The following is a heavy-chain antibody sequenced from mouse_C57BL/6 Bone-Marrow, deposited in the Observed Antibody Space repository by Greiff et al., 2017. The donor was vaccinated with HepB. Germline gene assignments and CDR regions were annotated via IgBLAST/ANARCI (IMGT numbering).Heavy chain of an antibody. CDR1: GFTFSSYA. J-gene: IGHJ3*01. CDR2: ISHGGSYT. D-gene: IGHD1-1*01. CDR3: ARGSYYVSVWFAY. Sequence: EVQGVESGGGLVKPGGSLKLSCAASGFTFSSYAMSWVSQTPEKGLEWVASISHGGSYTYYPDNVKGRFTISRDNAKNTLYLQMSHLKSEDTAVYDCARGSYYVSVWFAYWGQGTLVTVSA. V-gene: IGHV5-4*01.